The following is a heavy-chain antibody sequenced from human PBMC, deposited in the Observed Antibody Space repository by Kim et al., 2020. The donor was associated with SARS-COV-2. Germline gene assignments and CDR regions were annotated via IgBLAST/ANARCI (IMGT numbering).Heavy chain of an antibody. CDR2: IYYSGST. J-gene: IGHJ5*02. Sequence: SETLSLTCTVSGGSISSGGYYWSWIRQHPGKGLEWIGYIYYSGSTYYNPSLKSRVTISVDTSKNQFSLKLSSVTAADTAVYYCARVRERYYDSSGYGWFDPWGQGTLVTVSS. CDR3: ARVRERYYDSSGYGWFDP. V-gene: IGHV4-31*03. D-gene: IGHD3-22*01. CDR1: GGSISSGGYY.